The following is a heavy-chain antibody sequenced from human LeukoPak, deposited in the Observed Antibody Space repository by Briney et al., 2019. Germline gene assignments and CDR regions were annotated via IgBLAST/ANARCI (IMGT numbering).Heavy chain of an antibody. D-gene: IGHD2-15*01. Sequence: SETLSLTCTVSGYSISSGYYWGWIRQPPGKGLEWIGSIYHSGRTFYNPSLKSRVTISVDTSKNQFSLKLTSVTAADTAVYYCARAVGLLDAFDIWGQGTMVTVSS. J-gene: IGHJ3*02. V-gene: IGHV4-38-2*02. CDR3: ARAVGLLDAFDI. CDR2: IYHSGRT. CDR1: GYSISSGYY.